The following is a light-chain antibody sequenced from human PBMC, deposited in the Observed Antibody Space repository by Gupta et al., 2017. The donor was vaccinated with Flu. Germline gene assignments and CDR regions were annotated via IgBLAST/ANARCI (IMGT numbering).Light chain of an antibody. CDR2: RDS. Sequence: EGKNIGNKNVHWYQQKPGQAPVLVIYRDSNRPSGIPERFSGSNSGNTATLTISGAQAGDEADYYCQVWDSYTAVIFGGGTMVTVL. CDR3: QVWDSYTAVI. J-gene: IGLJ2*01. V-gene: IGLV3-9*01. CDR1: NIGNKN.